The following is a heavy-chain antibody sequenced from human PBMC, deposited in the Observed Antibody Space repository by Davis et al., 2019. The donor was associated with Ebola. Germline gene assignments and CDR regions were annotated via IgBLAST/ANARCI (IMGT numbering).Heavy chain of an antibody. D-gene: IGHD4-17*01. CDR3: ARGGDMTTVTSRLFDY. V-gene: IGHV1-46*01. CDR2: INPSGDGT. CDR1: GGTFSKYA. Sequence: ASVKVSCKASGGTFSKYAISWVRQAPGQGLEWMGIINPSGDGTSYAQKFQGRVTMTRDTSTSTVYMELSSLRSEDTAVYFCARGGDMTTVTSRLFDYWGQGTLVTVSS. J-gene: IGHJ4*02.